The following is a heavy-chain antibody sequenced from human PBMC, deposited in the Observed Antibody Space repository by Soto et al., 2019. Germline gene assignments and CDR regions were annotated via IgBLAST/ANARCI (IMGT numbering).Heavy chain of an antibody. CDR1: GFTFSSYG. CDR2: ISYDGSNK. Sequence: GGSLRLSCAASGFTFSSYGMHWVRQAPGKGLEWVAVISYDGSNKYYADSVKGRFTISRDDSKNTLYLQMNSLRAEDTAVYYCAKDIVATLYYYGLDVWGQGTTVTASS. CDR3: AKDIVATLYYYGLDV. J-gene: IGHJ6*02. D-gene: IGHD5-12*01. V-gene: IGHV3-30*18.